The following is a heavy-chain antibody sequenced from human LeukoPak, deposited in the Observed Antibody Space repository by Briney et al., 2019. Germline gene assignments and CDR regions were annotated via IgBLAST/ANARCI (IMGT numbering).Heavy chain of an antibody. CDR3: AKGGHLTPIYGMDV. Sequence: GGSLRLSCAASGFTFSSYAMSWVRQAPGKGLEWVSAISGSGGSTYYADSVKGRFTISRDNSKNTLYLQMNSLRAEDTAVYYRAKGGHLTPIYGMDVWGQGTTVTVSS. V-gene: IGHV3-23*01. D-gene: IGHD1-14*01. J-gene: IGHJ6*02. CDR1: GFTFSSYA. CDR2: ISGSGGST.